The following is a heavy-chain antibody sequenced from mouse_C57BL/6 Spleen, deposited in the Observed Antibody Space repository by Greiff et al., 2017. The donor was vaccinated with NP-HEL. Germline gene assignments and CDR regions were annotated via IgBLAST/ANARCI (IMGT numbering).Heavy chain of an antibody. D-gene: IGHD2-4*01. Sequence: EVQLQQSGPELVKPGASVKIPCKASGYTFTDYNMDWVKQSHGKSLEWIGDINPNNGGTIYNQKFKGKATLTVDKSSSTAYMELRSLTSEDTAVYYCARKRLVYYEYDQGAMEYWGQGTPVTVSS. CDR3: ARKRLVYYEYDQGAMEY. J-gene: IGHJ4*01. CDR1: GYTFTDYN. CDR2: INPNNGGT. V-gene: IGHV1-18*01.